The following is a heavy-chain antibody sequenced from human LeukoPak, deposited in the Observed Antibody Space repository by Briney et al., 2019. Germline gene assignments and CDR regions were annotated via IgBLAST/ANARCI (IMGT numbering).Heavy chain of an antibody. Sequence: GGSLRLSSAASEFTFRSYAMRWVRQAPGRGLEWGSTITDSGSITYYADSVKGRFTSSRDNSKNTLYLQMNGLRAEDTALYFCARVISTTYKYMDVWGQGTPVTVSS. V-gene: IGHV3-23*01. CDR2: ITDSGSIT. CDR1: EFTFRSYA. J-gene: IGHJ6*02. CDR3: ARVISTTYKYMDV. D-gene: IGHD2-21*01.